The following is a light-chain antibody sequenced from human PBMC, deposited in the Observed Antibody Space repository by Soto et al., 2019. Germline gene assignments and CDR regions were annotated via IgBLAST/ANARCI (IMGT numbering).Light chain of an antibody. Sequence: DIQMTQSPSTLSASVGDRGTITCRASQSISSWLAWYQQKPGKAPKLLIYDASSLESGVPSRFSGSGSGTEFTLTISSLQPDDFATYYCQQYNSYPGTFGQGTRWIS. J-gene: IGKJ1*01. CDR1: QSISSW. V-gene: IGKV1-5*01. CDR3: QQYNSYPGT. CDR2: DAS.